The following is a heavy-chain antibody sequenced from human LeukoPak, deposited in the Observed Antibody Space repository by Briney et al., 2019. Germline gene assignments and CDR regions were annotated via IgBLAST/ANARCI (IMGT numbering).Heavy chain of an antibody. V-gene: IGHV3-9*01. Sequence: GGSLRLSCAASGFRFDDYAMNWVRQAPGKGLEWVSGINWNSGIITYADSVEGRFTISRDNTKSSLHLQMTSLKPEDTAFYYCTRDISAQIAATGYYWGQGTLVTVSS. D-gene: IGHD6-13*01. CDR3: TRDISAQIAATGYY. CDR2: INWNSGII. CDR1: GFRFDDYA. J-gene: IGHJ4*02.